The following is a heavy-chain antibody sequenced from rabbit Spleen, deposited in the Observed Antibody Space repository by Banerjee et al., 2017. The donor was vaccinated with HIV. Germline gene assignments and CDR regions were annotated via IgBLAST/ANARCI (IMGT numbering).Heavy chain of an antibody. V-gene: IGHV1S40*01. CDR1: GVSFSSSSY. CDR2: IDTGSSGFT. CDR3: ARDTSSSFSSYGMDL. J-gene: IGHJ6*01. D-gene: IGHD1-1*01. Sequence: QSLEESGGDLVKPGASLTLTCTASGVSFSSSSYMCWVRQAPGKGLEWIACIDTGSSGFTSFATWAKGRFTCSKTSSTTVTLQMTRLTAADTATYFCARDTSSSFSSYGMDLWGQGTLVTVS.